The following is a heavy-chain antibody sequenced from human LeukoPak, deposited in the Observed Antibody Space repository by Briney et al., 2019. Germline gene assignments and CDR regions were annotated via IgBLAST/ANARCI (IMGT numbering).Heavy chain of an antibody. J-gene: IGHJ6*02. CDR3: ARSSGSYDGYYGVEV. CDR2: MSWTSGSI. Sequence: GRSLRLSRGVSVFTFDDYVIHWVRQGPGKGLECVAAMSWTSGSIAYADSVKGRFNIFRDNAQSSLYLQMNSLRAEDTAFYYCARSSGSYDGYYGVEVWGQGTTVIVSS. V-gene: IGHV3-9*01. CDR1: VFTFDDYV. D-gene: IGHD6-19*01.